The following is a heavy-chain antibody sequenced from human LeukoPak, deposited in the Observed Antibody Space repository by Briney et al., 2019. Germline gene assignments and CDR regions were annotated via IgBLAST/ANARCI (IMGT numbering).Heavy chain of an antibody. Sequence: SQTLSLTCAISGDSVSSNSAAWNWISQSPSRGLEWLGRTYYRSKWYNDYAVSVKSRITINPDTSKNQFSLQLNSVTPEDTAVYYCARAPTMVRGVALDYWGQGTLVTVSS. D-gene: IGHD3-10*01. CDR1: GDSVSSNSAA. V-gene: IGHV6-1*01. CDR2: TYYRSKWYN. J-gene: IGHJ4*02. CDR3: ARAPTMVRGVALDY.